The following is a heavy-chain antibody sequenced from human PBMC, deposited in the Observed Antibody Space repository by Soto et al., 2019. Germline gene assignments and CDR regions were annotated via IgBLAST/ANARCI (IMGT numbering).Heavy chain of an antibody. Sequence: SETLSLTCTVSGGSISSYYWSWIRQPAGKGLEWIGRIYTSGSTNYNPSLKSRVTMSVDTSKNQFSLKLNSVTAADTAVYYCARVSDYYDSSGYFDYRGQGTLVTVSS. D-gene: IGHD3-22*01. CDR2: IYTSGST. CDR3: ARVSDYYDSSGYFDY. J-gene: IGHJ4*02. CDR1: GGSISSYY. V-gene: IGHV4-4*07.